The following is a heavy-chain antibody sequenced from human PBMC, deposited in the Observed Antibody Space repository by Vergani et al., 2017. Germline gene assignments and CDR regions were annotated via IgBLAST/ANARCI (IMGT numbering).Heavy chain of an antibody. V-gene: IGHV4-61*02. J-gene: IGHJ3*02. D-gene: IGHD4-17*01. CDR2: IYTRGST. CDR1: GGPISSGSYY. CDR3: ARATVDAFDI. Sequence: QVQLQESGPGLVKPSQTLSLTCTVSGGPISSGSYYWGWIRQPAGKGLDWIGRIYTRGSTNYTPSLKSRFTISVDTSQNQFSLKLSSVTAADTAVFYCARATVDAFDIWGQGTMVTVSS.